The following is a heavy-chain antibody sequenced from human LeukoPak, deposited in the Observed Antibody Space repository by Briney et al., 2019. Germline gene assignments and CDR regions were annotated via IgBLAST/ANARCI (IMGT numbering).Heavy chain of an antibody. J-gene: IGHJ4*02. Sequence: SETLSLTCTVSGGSISSYYWSWIRQPPGKGLEWIGYIYYSGSTNYNPSLKSRVTISVDTSKNQFSLKLSSVTAADTAVYYCAGIYSGSYYADYWGQGTLVTVSS. CDR3: AGIYSGSYYADY. CDR1: GGSISSYY. V-gene: IGHV4-59*01. CDR2: IYYSGST. D-gene: IGHD1-26*01.